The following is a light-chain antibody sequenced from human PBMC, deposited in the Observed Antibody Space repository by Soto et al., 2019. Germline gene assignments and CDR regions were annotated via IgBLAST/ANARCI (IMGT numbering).Light chain of an antibody. Sequence: DIQMTPAPSSPSASVGDRLTISCQASQGIRNDLGWYQQKQGKXSKXXIYAVSSLRSGVPSRFSGSGSGTEFTITISSLQPEDCETYYGLQHNSYPRTFGQGTKVDIK. CDR2: AVS. V-gene: IGKV1-17*01. CDR1: QGIRND. J-gene: IGKJ1*01. CDR3: LQHNSYPRT.